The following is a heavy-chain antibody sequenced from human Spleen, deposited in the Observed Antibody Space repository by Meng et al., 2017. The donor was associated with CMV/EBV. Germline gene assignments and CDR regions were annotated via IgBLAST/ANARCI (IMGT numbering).Heavy chain of an antibody. J-gene: IGHJ6*02. CDR2: ISSSSSTI. D-gene: IGHD3-16*01. V-gene: IGHV3-48*01. CDR1: GFTFSSYS. Sequence: GGSLRLSCAASGFTFSSYSMNWVRQAPGKGLEWVSYISSSSSTIYYADSVKGRFTISRDNSKNTLYLQMIILRAEDTAVYYCARGKGDYYGMDVWGQGTTVTVSS. CDR3: ARGKGDYYGMDV.